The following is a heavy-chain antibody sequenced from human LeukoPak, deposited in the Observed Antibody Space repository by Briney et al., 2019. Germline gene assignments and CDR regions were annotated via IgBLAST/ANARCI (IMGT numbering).Heavy chain of an antibody. CDR1: GYTNPNYG. V-gene: IGHV1-18*01. D-gene: IGHD3-3*01. CDR2: ISIYNGNT. J-gene: IGHJ6*03. CDR3: ASPAKGAFFYYYMDV. Sequence: GASVKVSCKISGYTNPNYGVTWVRQARGQGLEWMGWISIYNGNTQYAPRFQGRVTLTRDTSTTTVYMDLRSLTSDDTAVYYCASPAKGAFFYYYMDVWGKGTSVIVSS.